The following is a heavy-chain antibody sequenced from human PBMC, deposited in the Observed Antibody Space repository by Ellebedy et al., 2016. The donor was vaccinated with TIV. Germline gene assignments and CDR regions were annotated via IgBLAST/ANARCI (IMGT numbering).Heavy chain of an antibody. Sequence: GGSLRLXXAASGFTFSSYAMSWVRQAPGKGLEWVSAISGSGGSTYYADSVKGRFTISRDNSKNTLYLQMNSLRAEDTAVYYCAKDGNLEVTHFWYFDLWGRGTLVTVSS. J-gene: IGHJ2*01. V-gene: IGHV3-23*01. CDR1: GFTFSSYA. CDR2: ISGSGGST. CDR3: AKDGNLEVTHFWYFDL. D-gene: IGHD1-1*01.